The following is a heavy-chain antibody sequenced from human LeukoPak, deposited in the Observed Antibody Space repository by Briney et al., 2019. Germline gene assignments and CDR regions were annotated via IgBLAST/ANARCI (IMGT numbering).Heavy chain of an antibody. D-gene: IGHD6-13*01. CDR1: GGSVSSSSYY. V-gene: IGHV4-39*01. J-gene: IGHJ6*03. Sequence: SETLSLTCTVSGGSVSSSSYYWGWIRQPPGKGLEWIGSIYYSGSTYYNPSLKSRVTISVDTSKNQFSLKLSSVTAADTAVYYCARASSSRVVGGLYYYYYMDVWGKGTTVTVSS. CDR3: ARASSSRVVGGLYYYYYMDV. CDR2: IYYSGST.